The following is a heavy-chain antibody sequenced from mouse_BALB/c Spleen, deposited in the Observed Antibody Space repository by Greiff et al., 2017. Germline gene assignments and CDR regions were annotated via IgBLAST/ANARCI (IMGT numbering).Heavy chain of an antibody. CDR1: GFTFSSYT. J-gene: IGHJ4*01. V-gene: IGHV5-12-2*01. CDR3: ARRPDYYGSSSFTDAMDY. D-gene: IGHD1-1*01. CDR2: ISNGGGST. Sequence: EVKLVESGGGLVQPGGSLKLSCAASGFTFSSYTMSWVRQTPEKRLEWVAYISNGGGSTYYPDTVKGRFTISRDNAKNTLYLQMSSLKSEDTAMYYCARRPDYYGSSSFTDAMDYWGQGTSVTVSS.